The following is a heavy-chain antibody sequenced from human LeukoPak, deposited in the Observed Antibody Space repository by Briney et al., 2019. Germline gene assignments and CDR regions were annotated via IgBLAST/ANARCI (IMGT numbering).Heavy chain of an antibody. J-gene: IGHJ6*02. CDR1: GFTFSSYS. Sequence: GGSLRLSCAASGFTFSSYSMDWVRRAPGKGLEWVSSISSSSSYIYYADSVKGRFTISRDNAKNSLYLQMNSLRAEDTAVYYCARSMRRLLLTDGMDVWGQGTTVAVSS. D-gene: IGHD3-22*01. CDR3: ARSMRRLLLTDGMDV. V-gene: IGHV3-21*01. CDR2: ISSSSSYI.